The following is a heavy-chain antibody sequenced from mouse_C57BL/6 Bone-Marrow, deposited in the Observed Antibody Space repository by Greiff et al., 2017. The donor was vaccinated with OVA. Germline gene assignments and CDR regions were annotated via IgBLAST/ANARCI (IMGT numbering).Heavy chain of an antibody. CDR1: GYSITSGYY. CDR2: ISYDGSN. J-gene: IGHJ3*01. CDR3: ALDGYSFAY. Sequence: EVKLQESGPGLVKPSQSLSLTCSVTGYSITSGYYWNWIRQFPGNKLEWMGYISYDGSNNYNPSLKNRISITRDTSKNQFFLKLNSVTTEDTATYYCALDGYSFAYWGQGTLVTVSA. V-gene: IGHV3-6*01. D-gene: IGHD2-3*01.